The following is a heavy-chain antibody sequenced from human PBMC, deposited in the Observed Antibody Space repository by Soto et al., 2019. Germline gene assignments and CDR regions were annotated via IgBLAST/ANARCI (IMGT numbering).Heavy chain of an antibody. CDR1: GFTFSSYS. CDR2: ISSSSSYI. D-gene: IGHD2-2*01. V-gene: IGHV3-21*01. J-gene: IGHJ6*03. Sequence: GGSLRLSCAASGFTFSSYSMNWVRQAPGKGLEWVSSISSSSSYIYYADSVKGRFTISRDNAKNSLYLQMNSLRAEDTAVYYCARDMPYYYYMDVWGKGTTVTVS. CDR3: ARDMPYYYYMDV.